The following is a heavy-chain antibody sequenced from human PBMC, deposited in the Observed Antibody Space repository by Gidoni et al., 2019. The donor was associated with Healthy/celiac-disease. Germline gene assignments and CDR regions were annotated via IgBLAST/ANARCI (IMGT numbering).Heavy chain of an antibody. CDR2: IWYDGSNK. CDR3: ARDRTMNIVATIPGCFDY. J-gene: IGHJ4*02. D-gene: IGHD5-12*01. CDR1: GFTFSSYA. Sequence: QVQLVESGGGVVQPGRSLRLSCAASGFTFSSYAWHWVRQAPGKGLEWVAVIWYDGSNKYYADSVKGRFTISRDNSKNTLYLQMNSLRAEDTAVYYCARDRTMNIVATIPGCFDYWGQGTLVTVSS. V-gene: IGHV3-33*01.